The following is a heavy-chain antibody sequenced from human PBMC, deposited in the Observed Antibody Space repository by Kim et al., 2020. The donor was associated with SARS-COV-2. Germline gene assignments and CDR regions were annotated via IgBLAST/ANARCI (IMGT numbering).Heavy chain of an antibody. D-gene: IGHD3-10*01. J-gene: IGHJ4*02. CDR1: GFTFSSYA. CDR2: ISYDGSNK. V-gene: IGHV3-30*04. CDR3: ASLARGLLYDY. Sequence: GGSLRLSCAASGFTFSSYAMHWVRQAPGKGLEWVAVISYDGSNKYYADSVKGRFTISRDNSKNTLYLQMNSLRAEDTAVYYCASLARGLLYDYWGQGTLVTVSS.